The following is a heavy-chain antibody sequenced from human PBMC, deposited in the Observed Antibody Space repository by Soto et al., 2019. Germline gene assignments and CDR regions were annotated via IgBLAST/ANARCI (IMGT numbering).Heavy chain of an antibody. J-gene: IGHJ6*02. Sequence: GGSLRLSCAASGFTFSSYAMSWVRQAPGKGLEWVSAISGSGGSTYYADSVKGRFTIARDNSENTLYLQMNRLSAEDPAVNYWANAPPDEYGSGSLPGEGMDVWGQGTTVTVSS. CDR1: GFTFSSYA. CDR3: ANAPPDEYGSGSLPGEGMDV. CDR2: ISGSGGST. V-gene: IGHV3-23*01. D-gene: IGHD3-10*01.